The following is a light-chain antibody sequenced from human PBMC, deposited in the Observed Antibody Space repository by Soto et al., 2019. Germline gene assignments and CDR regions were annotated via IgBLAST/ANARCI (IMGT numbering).Light chain of an antibody. CDR2: GAS. CDR1: QSVSNNF. Sequence: EIVLTQSPGTLSLSPGERAALSCRASQSVSNNFLAWYQRKPGQAPMLLIYGASYRATDLPYRFSGSGSGTDFTLTITRLEPDDFAVYYCQQYGSSPPTFGQGTKVEVK. V-gene: IGKV3-20*01. J-gene: IGKJ1*01. CDR3: QQYGSSPPT.